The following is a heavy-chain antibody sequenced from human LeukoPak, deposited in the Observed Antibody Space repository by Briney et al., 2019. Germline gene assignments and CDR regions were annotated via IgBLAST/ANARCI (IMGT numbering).Heavy chain of an antibody. Sequence: GASVTVSCKVSGYTLTELSMHWVRQAPGKGLEWMGGFDPEDGETIYAQKFQGRVTMTEDTSTDTAYMELSSLRSEDTAVYYCATGGGHYYDSSGYYPIGYWGQGTLVTVSS. CDR3: ATGGGHYYDSSGYYPIGY. D-gene: IGHD3-22*01. J-gene: IGHJ4*02. CDR1: GYTLTELS. V-gene: IGHV1-24*01. CDR2: FDPEDGET.